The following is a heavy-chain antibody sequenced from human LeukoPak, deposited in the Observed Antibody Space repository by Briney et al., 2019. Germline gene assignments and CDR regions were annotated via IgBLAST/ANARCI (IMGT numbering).Heavy chain of an antibody. Sequence: ASVKVSCKASGYTFTDYYVHWVQQAPGKGLEWMGRVDPEDGETIYAEKFQGRVTITADTSIDTAYMELNSLRSEDTAVYYRATIPAGGGNPSVWGKGTTVTVSS. J-gene: IGHJ6*04. CDR1: GYTFTDYY. D-gene: IGHD4-23*01. CDR2: VDPEDGET. CDR3: ATIPAGGGNPSV. V-gene: IGHV1-69-2*01.